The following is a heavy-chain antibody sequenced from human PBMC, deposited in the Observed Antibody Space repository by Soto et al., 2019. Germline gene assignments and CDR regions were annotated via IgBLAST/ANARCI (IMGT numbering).Heavy chain of an antibody. CDR2: ISYDGSNK. D-gene: IGHD6-6*01. V-gene: IGHV3-30-3*01. J-gene: IGHJ4*02. CDR3: AREPVGYSSSAAGY. Sequence: PGGSLRLSCAASGFTVSSYAMHWVRKAPGKGLEWVAVISYDGSNKYYADSVQGRFTISRDNSKNTLYLQMNSPRAEDMSVYYCAREPVGYSSSAAGYWGQGTLVTVYS. CDR1: GFTVSSYA.